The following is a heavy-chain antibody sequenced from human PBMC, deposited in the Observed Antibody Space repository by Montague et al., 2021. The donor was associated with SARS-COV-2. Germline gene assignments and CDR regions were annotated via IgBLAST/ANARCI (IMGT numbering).Heavy chain of an antibody. CDR2: ISYNGSNK. Sequence: SRRLSWAASGFTFISYAMHWVRQAPGKGLEWVAIISYNGSNKYYADSVKGRFTVSRDNSKNTLYLQMNSLRAEDTAVYYCAKAIYCYGGSCYFYGMDVWGQGTPVTVSS. CDR1: GFTFISYA. D-gene: IGHD2-15*01. V-gene: IGHV3-30*18. J-gene: IGHJ6*02. CDR3: AKAIYCYGGSCYFYGMDV.